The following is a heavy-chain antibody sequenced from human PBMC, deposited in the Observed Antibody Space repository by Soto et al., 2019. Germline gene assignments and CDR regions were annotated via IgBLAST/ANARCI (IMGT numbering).Heavy chain of an antibody. D-gene: IGHD1-26*01. CDR1: GYTFTSYD. CDR2: MNPNSGNT. CDR3: ARDDSGFSGSHYIDYFNY. Sequence: ASVKVSCKASGYTFTSYDINWVRQATGQGFEWMGWMNPNSGNTGYAQKFQCRVTFTRDTSAGTVYMQLSSLTSEDTAVYYCARDDSGFSGSHYIDYFNYWGQGALVTVSS. J-gene: IGHJ4*02. V-gene: IGHV1-8*01.